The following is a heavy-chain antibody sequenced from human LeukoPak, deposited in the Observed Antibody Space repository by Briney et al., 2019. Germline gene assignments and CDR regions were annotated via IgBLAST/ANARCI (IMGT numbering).Heavy chain of an antibody. CDR2: ISYDGSNK. V-gene: IGHV3-30*04. CDR3: ARDGETHAFDI. Sequence: GGSLRLSCAASGFTFSSYAMHWVRQAPGKGLEWVAVISYDGSNKYYADSVKGRFTISRDNSKNTLYLQMNSLRAEDTAVYYCARDGETHAFDIWGQGTMVTVSS. J-gene: IGHJ3*02. D-gene: IGHD3-3*01. CDR1: GFTFSSYA.